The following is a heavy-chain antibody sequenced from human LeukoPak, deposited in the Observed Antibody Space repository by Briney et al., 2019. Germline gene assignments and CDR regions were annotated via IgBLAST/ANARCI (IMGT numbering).Heavy chain of an antibody. J-gene: IGHJ3*02. CDR3: ARGQHRVTSSDDAFDI. V-gene: IGHV3-30*04. D-gene: IGHD4-11*01. CDR1: GFTFSSYA. CDR2: ISYHGSNK. Sequence: PGGSLRLSCAASGFTFSSYAMNWVRQAPGKGLEWVAVISYHGSNKYYVDSVKGRFTISRDNAKNTLYLQMNSLRVEDTAVYYCARGQHRVTSSDDAFDIWGQGTMVTVSS.